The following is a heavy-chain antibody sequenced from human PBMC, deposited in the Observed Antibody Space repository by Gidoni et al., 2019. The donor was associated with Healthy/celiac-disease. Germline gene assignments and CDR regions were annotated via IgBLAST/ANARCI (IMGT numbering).Heavy chain of an antibody. V-gene: IGHV3-15*01. CDR1: GFTFSNAW. J-gene: IGHJ4*02. CDR3: TTDYVYGDYGPY. CDR2: IKSKTDGGTT. D-gene: IGHD4-17*01. Sequence: EVQLVESGGGLVKPGGSLRLSCAASGFTFSNAWMSWVRQAPGKGLEWVGRIKSKTDGGTTGYAAPVKGRFTISRDDSKNTLYLQMNSLKTEDTAVYYCTTDYVYGDYGPYWGQGTLVTVSS.